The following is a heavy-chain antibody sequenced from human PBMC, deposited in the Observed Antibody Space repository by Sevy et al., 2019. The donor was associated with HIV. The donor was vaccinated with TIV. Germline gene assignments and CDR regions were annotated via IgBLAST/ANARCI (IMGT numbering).Heavy chain of an antibody. CDR2: INQDGSEK. V-gene: IGHV3-7*01. Sequence: GGSLRLSCAASGFAFNSYWMTWVSQAPGKGLESVANINQDGSEKYYVDSVKGRFTISRDNAENSLTLQMNTLRVDDTAVYFLSREGSSYDTYYYDYAMDLWGLGTTVTVSS. D-gene: IGHD5-12*01. CDR1: GFAFNSYW. CDR3: SREGSSYDTYYYDYAMDL. J-gene: IGHJ6*02.